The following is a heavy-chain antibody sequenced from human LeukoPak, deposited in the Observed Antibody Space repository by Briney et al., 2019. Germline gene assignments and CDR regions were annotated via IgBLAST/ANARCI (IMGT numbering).Heavy chain of an antibody. CDR3: AKVPGGDYPMSWFDP. Sequence: GGSLRLSCAASGFTFSNYAMSWVRQAPGKGLEWVPAISGSGGSTYYADSVKGRFTISRDNSKNTLYLQMNSLRAEDTAVYYCAKVPGGDYPMSWFDPWGQGTLVTVSS. V-gene: IGHV3-23*01. CDR1: GFTFSNYA. D-gene: IGHD4-17*01. J-gene: IGHJ5*02. CDR2: ISGSGGST.